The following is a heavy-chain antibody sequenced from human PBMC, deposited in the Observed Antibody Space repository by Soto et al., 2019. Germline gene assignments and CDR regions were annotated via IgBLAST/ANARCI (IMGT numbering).Heavy chain of an antibody. CDR2: IKSDESTT. J-gene: IGHJ3*02. V-gene: IGHV3-74*01. D-gene: IGHD3-3*01. CDR3: AKDPYYDFWSGLDAFDI. CDR1: GFTFSGYW. Sequence: HPGGSLRLSCAASGFTFSGYWMHWIRQAPGEGLVWVSRIKSDESTTNYADSVKGRFTISRDNAKNSLYLQMNSLRAEDTALYYCAKDPYYDFWSGLDAFDIWGQGTMVTVSS.